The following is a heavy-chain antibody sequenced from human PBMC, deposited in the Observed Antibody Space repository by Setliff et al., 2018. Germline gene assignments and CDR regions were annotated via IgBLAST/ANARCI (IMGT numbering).Heavy chain of an antibody. Sequence: GGSLRLSCEASGFTFSGYSMNWVRQAPGKGLEWVSYISSSSHIISYADSVKGRFTISRDNAKNSLYLQMNSLRAEDTAVYYCARDPYYYDSSDYYYIGRVVAFDIWGQGTMVTVSS. CDR2: ISSSSHII. D-gene: IGHD3-22*01. V-gene: IGHV3-48*01. J-gene: IGHJ3*02. CDR3: ARDPYYYDSSDYYYIGRVVAFDI. CDR1: GFTFSGYS.